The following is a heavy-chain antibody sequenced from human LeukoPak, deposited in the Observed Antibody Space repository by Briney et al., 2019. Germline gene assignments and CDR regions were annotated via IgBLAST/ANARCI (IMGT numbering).Heavy chain of an antibody. V-gene: IGHV1-2*02. D-gene: IGHD3-3*01. Sequence: ASVKVSCKASGYTFTGYYMHWVRQAPGQGLEWMGWINPNSGGTNYAQKFQGRVTMTRDTSISTAYMELSRLRSDDTAVYYCARDSTPILRFLEWLASFGYRGQGTLVTVSS. CDR1: GYTFTGYY. CDR2: INPNSGGT. CDR3: ARDSTPILRFLEWLASFGY. J-gene: IGHJ4*02.